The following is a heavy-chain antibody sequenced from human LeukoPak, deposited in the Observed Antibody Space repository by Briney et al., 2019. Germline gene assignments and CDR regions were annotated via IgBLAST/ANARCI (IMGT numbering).Heavy chain of an antibody. D-gene: IGHD3-9*01. Sequence: GGSLRLSCAASGFTFSSYAMSWVRQAPGKGLEWVSAISGSGGSTYYADSVKGRFTISRDNAKNSLYLQMNSLRAEDTAVYYCARDTGYFKFDYWGQGTLVTVSS. CDR3: ARDTGYFKFDY. CDR1: GFTFSSYA. V-gene: IGHV3-23*01. J-gene: IGHJ4*02. CDR2: ISGSGGST.